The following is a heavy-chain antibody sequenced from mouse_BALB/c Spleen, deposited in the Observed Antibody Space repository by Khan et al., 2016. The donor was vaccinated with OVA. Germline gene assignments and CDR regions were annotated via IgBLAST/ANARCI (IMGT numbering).Heavy chain of an antibody. V-gene: IGHV8-12*01. CDR1: GFSLSASGVG. CDR2: IYWDDAK. CDR3: ARRARGVCSDYKFAY. J-gene: IGHJ3*01. D-gene: IGHD2-4*01. Sequence: QVTLKESGPGILQPSQTLSLTCSFSGFSLSASGVGVSWIRQPSGKGLEWLAHIYWDDAKRYNPSLKSRLTISKDASRSQVFLKIPSVDTADPSTSYCARRARGVCSDYKFAYWGQGTLVTVSA.